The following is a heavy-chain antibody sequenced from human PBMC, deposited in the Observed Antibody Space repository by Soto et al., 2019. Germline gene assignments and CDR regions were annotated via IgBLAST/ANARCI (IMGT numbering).Heavy chain of an antibody. CDR3: ARGQITFGGVIAQTVIHYYYYGMDV. J-gene: IGHJ6*02. D-gene: IGHD3-16*02. Sequence: ASVKVSCKASGGTFSSYAISWVRQAPGQGLEWMGGIIPIFGTANYAQKFQGRVTITADESTSTAYMELSSLRSEDTAVYYCARGQITFGGVIAQTVIHYYYYGMDVWGQGTTVTV. CDR1: GGTFSSYA. V-gene: IGHV1-69*13. CDR2: IIPIFGTA.